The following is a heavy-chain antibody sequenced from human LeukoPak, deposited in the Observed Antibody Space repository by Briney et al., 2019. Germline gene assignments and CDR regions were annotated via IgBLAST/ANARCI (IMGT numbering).Heavy chain of an antibody. J-gene: IGHJ4*02. V-gene: IGHV3-23*01. Sequence: GGSLRLSCEASGLAFSSHAMTWVRQAPGKGLEWISGITTSGGSTYYAGSVKGRFTISRDNLRNTVYLQMNSLRAEDTAVDYCATRPPSETYYGVLDYWGQGTLVTVSS. CDR1: GLAFSSHA. CDR3: ATRPPSETYYGVLDY. D-gene: IGHD1-26*01. CDR2: ITTSGGST.